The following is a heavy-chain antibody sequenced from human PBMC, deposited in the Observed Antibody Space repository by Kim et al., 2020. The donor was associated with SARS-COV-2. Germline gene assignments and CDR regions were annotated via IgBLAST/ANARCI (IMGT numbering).Heavy chain of an antibody. CDR3: ARIRLLNLDTAMVGAFDI. CDR2: IDWDDDK. D-gene: IGHD5-18*01. Sequence: SGPTLVNPTQTLTLTCTFSGFSLSTSGMCVSWIRQPPGKALEWLARIDWDDDKYYSTSLKTRLTISKDTSKNQVVLTMTNMDPVDTATYYCARIRLLNLDTAMVGAFDIWGQGTMVTVSS. J-gene: IGHJ3*02. V-gene: IGHV2-70*11. CDR1: GFSLSTSGMC.